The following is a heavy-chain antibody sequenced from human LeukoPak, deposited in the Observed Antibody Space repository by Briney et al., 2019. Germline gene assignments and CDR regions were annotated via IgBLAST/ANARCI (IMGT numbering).Heavy chain of an antibody. CDR1: GFTFSSYG. Sequence: PGRSLRLSCAASGFTFSSYGMHWVRQAPGKGLEWVAVISYDGSNKYYADSVKGRFTISRDNSKNTLYLQMNSLRAEDTAVYYCAKCLASSSWYYYYYMDVWGKGTTVTVSS. CDR3: AKCLASSSWYYYYYMDV. J-gene: IGHJ6*03. CDR2: ISYDGSNK. V-gene: IGHV3-30*18. D-gene: IGHD6-13*01.